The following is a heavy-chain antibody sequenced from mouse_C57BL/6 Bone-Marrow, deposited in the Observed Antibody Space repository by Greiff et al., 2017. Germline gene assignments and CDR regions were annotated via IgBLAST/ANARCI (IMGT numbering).Heavy chain of an antibody. J-gene: IGHJ2*01. Sequence: VQLQQSGPELVKPGASVKISCKASGYSFTGYYMNWVKQSPEKSLEWIGEINPSTGGTTYNQKFKAKATLTVDKSSSTAYMQLKSLTSEDSAVYYCARWLLPSFDYWGQGTTLTVSS. CDR2: INPSTGGT. CDR1: GYSFTGYY. V-gene: IGHV1-42*01. D-gene: IGHD2-3*01. CDR3: ARWLLPSFDY.